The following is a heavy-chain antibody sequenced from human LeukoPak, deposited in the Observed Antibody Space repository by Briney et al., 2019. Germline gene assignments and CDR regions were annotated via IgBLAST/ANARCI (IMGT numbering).Heavy chain of an antibody. D-gene: IGHD3-22*01. J-gene: IGHJ4*02. CDR2: ISGSGSST. V-gene: IGHV3-23*01. CDR1: GFTFRSNT. CDR3: VRDDDRPDNGLDY. Sequence: GGSLRLSCAASGFTFRSNTMSWVRQAPGRGLEWVSVISGSGSSTYYADSVKGRFTISRDNSMNTLYLQMNSLRAEDTAVYYCVRDDDRPDNGLDYWGQGTLVTVSS.